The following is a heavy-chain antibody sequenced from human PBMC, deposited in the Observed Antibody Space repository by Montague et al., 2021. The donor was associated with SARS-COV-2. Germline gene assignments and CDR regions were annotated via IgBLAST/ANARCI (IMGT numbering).Heavy chain of an antibody. Sequence: SETLSLTCAVYGGSFSNYYWSWIRQPPGKGLEWIGDSNHRGSTNYNPSLKSRVTISVDTSKNQFSLKVTSVTAADTGVYYCARGATTGPGIWSDPWGQGALVTVSS. CDR3: ARGATTGPGIWSDP. D-gene: IGHD1-1*01. CDR1: GGSFSNYY. V-gene: IGHV4-34*01. CDR2: SNHRGST. J-gene: IGHJ5*02.